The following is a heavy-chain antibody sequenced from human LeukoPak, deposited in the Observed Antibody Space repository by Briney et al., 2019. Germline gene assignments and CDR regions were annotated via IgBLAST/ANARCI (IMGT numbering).Heavy chain of an antibody. V-gene: IGHV3-48*03. J-gene: IGHJ5*02. CDR2: ISSSGSTI. Sequence: QPGGSLRLSCAASGFTFSSYEMNWVRQSPGKGLEWVSYISSSGSTIFYADSVKGRFTISRDNAKNSLYLQMNSLRAEDTAVYYCARDTAAMVRGVIIDNWFDPWGQGTLVTVSS. CDR3: ARDTAAMVRGVIIDNWFDP. D-gene: IGHD3-10*01. CDR1: GFTFSSYE.